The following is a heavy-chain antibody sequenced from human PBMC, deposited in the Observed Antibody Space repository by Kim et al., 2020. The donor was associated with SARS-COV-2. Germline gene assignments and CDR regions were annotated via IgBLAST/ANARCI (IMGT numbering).Heavy chain of an antibody. D-gene: IGHD3-10*01. CDR3: ARVAGVRGAYGMDV. Sequence: SETLSLTCTVSGGSISSSSYYWGWIRQPPGKGLEWIGSIYYSGSTYYNPSLKSRVTISVDTSKNQFSLKLSSVTAADAAVYYCARVAGVRGAYGMDVWGQGTTVTVSS. CDR2: IYYSGST. V-gene: IGHV4-39*01. J-gene: IGHJ6*02. CDR1: GGSISSSSYY.